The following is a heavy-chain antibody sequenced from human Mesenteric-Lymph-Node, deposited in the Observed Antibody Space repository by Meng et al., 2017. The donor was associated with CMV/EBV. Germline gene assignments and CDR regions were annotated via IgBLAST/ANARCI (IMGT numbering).Heavy chain of an antibody. CDR2: ISSSSSYI. Sequence: SGFTFSSYSMNWVRQAPGKGLEWVSSISSSSSYIYYADSVKGRFTISRDNAKNTLYLQMNSLRAEDTAVYYCARVGAGVLGDWYFDLWGRGTLVTVSS. J-gene: IGHJ2*01. CDR1: GFTFSSYS. CDR3: ARVGAGVLGDWYFDL. D-gene: IGHD2-8*02. V-gene: IGHV3-21*01.